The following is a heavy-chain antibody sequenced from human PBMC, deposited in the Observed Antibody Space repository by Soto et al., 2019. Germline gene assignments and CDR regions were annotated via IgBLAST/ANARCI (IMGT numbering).Heavy chain of an antibody. Sequence: SVKVSCKASGFTFTSSAVQWVRQARGQRLEWIGWIVVGSGNTNYAQKFQERVTITRDMSTSTAYMELSSLRSEDTAVYYCAADVKSYSNLLDYWGQGTLVTVSS. D-gene: IGHD4-4*01. CDR2: IVVGSGNT. CDR1: GFTFTSSA. J-gene: IGHJ4*02. V-gene: IGHV1-58*01. CDR3: AADVKSYSNLLDY.